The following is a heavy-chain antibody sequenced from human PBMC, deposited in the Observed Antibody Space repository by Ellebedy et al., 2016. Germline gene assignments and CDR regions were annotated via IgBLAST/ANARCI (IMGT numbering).Heavy chain of an antibody. D-gene: IGHD6-19*01. CDR3: ARIAVAGTFFDY. CDR1: GGSISSRSSY. CDR2: IYYSGSS. Sequence: SETLSLXXTVSGGSISSRSSYWGWVRQPPRKGLEWVGTIYYSGSSYYNPSLKSRVTMSLDTSKNQLSLTLNSVTAADTAVYYCARIAVAGTFFDYWGQGTLVTVSS. V-gene: IGHV4-39*07. J-gene: IGHJ4*02.